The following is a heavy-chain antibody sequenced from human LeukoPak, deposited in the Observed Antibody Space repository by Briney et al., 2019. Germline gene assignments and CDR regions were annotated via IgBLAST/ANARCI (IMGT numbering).Heavy chain of an antibody. D-gene: IGHD6-13*01. CDR3: ARGGSSSWYRLLDL. CDR2: INSDGSST. Sequence: SGGSLRLSCAASGFTFSNAWMHWVRQAPGKGLVWVSRINSDGSSTSYADSVKGRFTISRDNAKNTLYLQMNSLRAEDTAVYYCARGGSSSWYRLLDLWGRGTLVTVSS. J-gene: IGHJ2*01. V-gene: IGHV3-74*01. CDR1: GFTFSNAW.